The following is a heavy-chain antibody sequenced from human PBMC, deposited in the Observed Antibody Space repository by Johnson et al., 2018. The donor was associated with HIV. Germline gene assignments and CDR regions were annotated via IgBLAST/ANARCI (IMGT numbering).Heavy chain of an antibody. CDR2: VSWNSRFI. D-gene: IGHD3-16*01. CDR1: GFNFDDYA. V-gene: IGHV3-9*01. Sequence: QLVESGGGLEQPGRSLRLSCEASGFNFDDYAMHWVRQGPGKGLEWVAGVSWNSRFIHYADSVKGRFTIPSDNAKDSLYLQMNSLRVDDTALYYCANDDFDSGLYKGGAFDIWGQGTLVTVSS. CDR3: ANDDFDSGLYKGGAFDI. J-gene: IGHJ3*02.